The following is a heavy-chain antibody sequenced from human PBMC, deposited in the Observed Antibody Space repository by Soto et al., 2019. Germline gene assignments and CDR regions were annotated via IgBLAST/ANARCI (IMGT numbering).Heavy chain of an antibody. CDR2: INTDGSST. D-gene: IGHD3-9*01. V-gene: IGHV3-74*01. J-gene: IGHJ3*01. CDR1: GFSFSSYW. Sequence: EVQQVESGGGLVQPGGSLRLSCVDSGFSFSSYWMHWVRQGPGKGLVWVSRINTDGSSTNYADSVKGRFTISRDNAKNTVYLQMSSLRAEDTAVYYCARSPGGYYIDWGQGTMVTVSS. CDR3: ARSPGGYYID.